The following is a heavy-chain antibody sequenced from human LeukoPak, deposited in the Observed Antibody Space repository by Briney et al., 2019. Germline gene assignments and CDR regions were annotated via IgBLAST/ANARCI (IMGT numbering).Heavy chain of an antibody. J-gene: IGHJ6*02. CDR3: AKDDADTAMVNYYYYGMDV. Sequence: GGSLRLSCAASGFIFSNYGMNWVRQAPGKGLEWVSAISGSGGSTYYADSVKGRFTISRDNSKNTLYLQMNSLRAEDTAVYYCAKDDADTAMVNYYYYGMDVWGQGTTVTVSS. V-gene: IGHV3-23*01. D-gene: IGHD5-18*01. CDR2: ISGSGGST. CDR1: GFIFSNYG.